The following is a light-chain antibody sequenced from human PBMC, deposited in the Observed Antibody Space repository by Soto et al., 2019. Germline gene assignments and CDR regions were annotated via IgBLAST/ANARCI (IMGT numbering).Light chain of an antibody. CDR2: GAS. Sequence: EIVLTQSPGTLSLSPGERATLSCRASQSVSSSYLAWYQQKPGQAPRLLIYGASSRATGIPDRFSGSGSGTDFTLTISRLEPEDLSVYYCQQYGSSLMYTCGQGTKLEIK. V-gene: IGKV3-20*01. J-gene: IGKJ2*01. CDR1: QSVSSSY. CDR3: QQYGSSLMYT.